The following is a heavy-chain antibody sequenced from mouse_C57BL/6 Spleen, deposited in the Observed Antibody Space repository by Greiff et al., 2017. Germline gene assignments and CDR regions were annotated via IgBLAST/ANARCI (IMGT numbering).Heavy chain of an antibody. D-gene: IGHD2-4*01. Sequence: EVQLVESGAELVRPGASVKLSCTASGFNIKDYYMHWVKQRPEQGLEWIGRIDPEDGDTEYAPKFQGKATMTADTSSNTAYLQLSSLTSEDTAVYYCKDYDYDVEAMDYWGQGTSVTVSS. V-gene: IGHV14-1*01. CDR3: KDYDYDVEAMDY. CDR1: GFNIKDYY. J-gene: IGHJ4*01. CDR2: IDPEDGDT.